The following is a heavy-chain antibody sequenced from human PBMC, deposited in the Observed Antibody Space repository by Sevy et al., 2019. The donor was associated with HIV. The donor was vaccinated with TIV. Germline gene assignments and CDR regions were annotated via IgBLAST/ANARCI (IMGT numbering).Heavy chain of an antibody. CDR3: ARDPIRVRRVYYFDY. V-gene: IGHV3-30-3*01. J-gene: IGHJ4*02. CDR2: ISYGGSNK. CDR1: GFTFSSYA. D-gene: IGHD1-1*01. Sequence: GGSLRLSCAASGFTFSSYAMHWVRQAPGKGLEWVAVISYGGSNKYYADSVKGRFTISRDNSKNTLYLQMNSLRAEDTAVYYCARDPIRVRRVYYFDYWGQGTLVTVSS.